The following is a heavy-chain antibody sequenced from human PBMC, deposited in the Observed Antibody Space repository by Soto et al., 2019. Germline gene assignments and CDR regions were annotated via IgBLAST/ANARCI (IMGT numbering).Heavy chain of an antibody. CDR3: AVSGYSSGWSFDY. J-gene: IGHJ4*02. CDR1: GYTFTSYG. V-gene: IGHV1-18*01. Sequence: ASVKVSCKASGYTFTSYGISWVRQAPGQGLEWMGWISAYNGNTNYAQKLRGRVTITADGSTSTAYTELSSLRSEDTAVYYCAVSGYSSGWSFDYWGQGTLVTVSS. CDR2: ISAYNGNT. D-gene: IGHD6-19*01.